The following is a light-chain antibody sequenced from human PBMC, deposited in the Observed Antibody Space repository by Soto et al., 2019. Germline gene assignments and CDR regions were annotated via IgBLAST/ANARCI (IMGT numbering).Light chain of an antibody. V-gene: IGLV2-8*01. Sequence: QSALTQPPSASGSPGQSVTISCTGTSSDVDCYNYVSWYQQHPGKAPKHMIYEVSKRPSGVPDRFSGSKSGNTASLTVSGLQAEDEADYYCSSYAGSNNFGVVFGGGTKVTVL. CDR3: SSYAGSNNFGVV. J-gene: IGLJ2*01. CDR1: SSDVDCYNY. CDR2: EVS.